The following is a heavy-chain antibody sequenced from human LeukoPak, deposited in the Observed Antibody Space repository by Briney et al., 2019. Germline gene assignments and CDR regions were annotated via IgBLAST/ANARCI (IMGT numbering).Heavy chain of an antibody. CDR3: ARAVYDYGDYDNDAFDI. CDR2: ISSSSSYI. CDR1: GFTFSSYS. V-gene: IGHV3-21*04. Sequence: GGSLRLSCAASGFTFSSYSMNWVRQAPGKGLEWVSSISSSSSYIYYADSVKGRFTISRDNAKNSLYLQMNSLRAEDTAVYYCARAVYDYGDYDNDAFDIWGQGTMVTVSS. J-gene: IGHJ3*02. D-gene: IGHD4-17*01.